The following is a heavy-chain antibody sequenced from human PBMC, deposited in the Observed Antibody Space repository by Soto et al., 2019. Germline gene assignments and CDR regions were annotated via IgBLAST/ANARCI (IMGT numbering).Heavy chain of an antibody. D-gene: IGHD1-26*01. J-gene: IGHJ4*02. CDR3: ARVGTGGTYTNFHFDH. CDR2: IWYDGTNE. CDR1: GFTFSTYG. V-gene: IGHV3-33*01. Sequence: GGSLRLSCAASGFTFSTYGMHWVRQAPGKGLEWVAVIWYDGTNEKYGDSVKGRFTISRDNSKNTLYLQMNSLRAEDTAVYYCARVGTGGTYTNFHFDHWGQGTLVTVSS.